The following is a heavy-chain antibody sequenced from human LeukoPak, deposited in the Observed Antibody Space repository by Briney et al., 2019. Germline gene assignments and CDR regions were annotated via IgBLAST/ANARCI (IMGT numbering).Heavy chain of an antibody. CDR1: GGSLSNYY. CDR3: ARRPAYCGGDCYFFDF. V-gene: IGHV4-59*01. J-gene: IGHJ4*02. CDR2: IYYSGST. Sequence: SETLSLTCTVSGGSLSNYYWSWIRQPPGKGLEWIGYIYYSGSTNYHSSLKSRITISVDTSKNQFSLKLSSVTAADTAVYYCARRPAYCGGDCYFFDFWGQGTLVTVSS. D-gene: IGHD2-21*02.